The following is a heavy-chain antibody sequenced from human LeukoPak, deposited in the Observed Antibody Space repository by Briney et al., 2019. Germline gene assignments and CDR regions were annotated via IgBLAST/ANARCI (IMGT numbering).Heavy chain of an antibody. J-gene: IGHJ3*01. CDR1: GSSFSDYY. CDR3: ARAGYCSGGSCYDAFHV. D-gene: IGHD2-15*01. V-gene: IGHV3-72*01. CDR2: SRNKANRYTT. Sequence: QTGGSLRLSRAASGSSFSDYYMDWVRQAPGKGLEWVGRSRNKANRYTTEYAASVKGRFTISRDDSKNSLYLQMNSLKTEDTAVFYCARAGYCSGGSCYDAFHVWGRGTMVTVSS.